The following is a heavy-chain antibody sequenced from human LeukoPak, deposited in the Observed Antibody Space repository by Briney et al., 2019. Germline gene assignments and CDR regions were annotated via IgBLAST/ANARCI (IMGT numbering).Heavy chain of an antibody. CDR3: ARALELLYDYYYGMDV. CDR1: GFTFSSYA. J-gene: IGHJ6*02. D-gene: IGHD2-2*02. Sequence: GGSLRLSCAASGFTFSSYAMHWVRQAPGKGLEWVAVISYDGSNKYYADSVKGRFTISRDNSKNTLYLQMNSLRAEDTAVYYCARALELLYDYYYGMDVWGQGTTVTVSS. CDR2: ISYDGSNK. V-gene: IGHV3-30-3*01.